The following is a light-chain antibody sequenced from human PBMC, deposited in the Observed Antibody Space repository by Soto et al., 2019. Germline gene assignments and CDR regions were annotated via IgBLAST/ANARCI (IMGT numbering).Light chain of an antibody. Sequence: EKGMTPFPTTPSVSPGERATPSRRASQSVSIDLAWYQQTPGQAPRLLIYGASTRATGIPVRFSGSASGTEFTLTISSLQSEDFTVYYCQQYNKWPLTFGQGAKVDI. CDR3: QQYNKWPLT. J-gene: IGKJ1*01. CDR2: GAS. CDR1: QSVSID. V-gene: IGKV3-15*01.